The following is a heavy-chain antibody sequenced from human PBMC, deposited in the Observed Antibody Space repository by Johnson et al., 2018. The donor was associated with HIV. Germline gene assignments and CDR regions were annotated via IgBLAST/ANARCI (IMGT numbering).Heavy chain of an antibody. CDR1: GFTFDDYA. D-gene: IGHD3-22*01. Sequence: VQLVESGGGVVRPGGSLRLSCAASGFTFDDYAMHWVRQAPGKGLEWVSGISWNSGSIGYADSVKGRFTISRDNAKNSLYLQMNSLRPEDTAVYYCAKTLGYDSSGYHDGFDIWGQGTLVTVSS. V-gene: IGHV3-9*01. J-gene: IGHJ3*02. CDR2: ISWNSGSI. CDR3: AKTLGYDSSGYHDGFDI.